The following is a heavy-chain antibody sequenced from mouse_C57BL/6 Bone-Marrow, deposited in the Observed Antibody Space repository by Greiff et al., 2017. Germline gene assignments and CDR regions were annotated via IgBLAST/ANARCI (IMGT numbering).Heavy chain of an antibody. CDR2: IRLKSDNYAT. Sequence: EVKVVESGGGLVQPGGSMKLSCVASGFTFSNYWMNWVRQSPEKGLEWVAQIRLKSDNYATHYAESVKGRFTISRDDSKSSVYLQMNNLRAEDTGIYYCTEYSNYVGGAMDYWGQGTSVTVSS. CDR3: TEYSNYVGGAMDY. CDR1: GFTFSNYW. D-gene: IGHD2-5*01. J-gene: IGHJ4*01. V-gene: IGHV6-3*01.